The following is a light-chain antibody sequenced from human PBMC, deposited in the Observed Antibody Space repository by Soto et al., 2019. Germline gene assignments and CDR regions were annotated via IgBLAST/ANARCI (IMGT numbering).Light chain of an antibody. CDR3: QQTYRTPLT. Sequence: DIQMTQFPLSLSASVGDRVTITCRASQTIRSHLNWYQQKPGEAPKIVIYATSTLQSGVPSRFSGSVSGTDFILTISSLQPEDFATYYRQQTYRTPLTFGGGTKVDIK. J-gene: IGKJ4*01. CDR2: ATS. CDR1: QTIRSH. V-gene: IGKV1-39*01.